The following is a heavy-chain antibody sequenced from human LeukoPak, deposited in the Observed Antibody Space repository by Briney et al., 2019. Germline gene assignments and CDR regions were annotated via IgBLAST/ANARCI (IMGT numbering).Heavy chain of an antibody. J-gene: IGHJ3*02. CDR2: IGTAGDT. D-gene: IGHD2-15*01. CDR1: GFTFSSYD. CDR3: ARSAATYAFDI. Sequence: PGGSLRLSCTASGFTFSSYDIHWVRQATGKGLEWVSAIGTAGDTYYPGSVKGRFTISRENAKNSLYLQMNSLRAGDTAVYYCARSAATYAFDIWGQGTMVTVSS. V-gene: IGHV3-13*01.